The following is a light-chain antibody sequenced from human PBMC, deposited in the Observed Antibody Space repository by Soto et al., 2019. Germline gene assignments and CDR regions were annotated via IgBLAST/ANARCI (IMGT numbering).Light chain of an antibody. Sequence: DIQLTQSPSTLSASVGDRVSITCRASQSISTWLAWYQQKPGKAPKLLIFDASSLESRVSSRFSGRGSGTQFTLTISSLQPDDFATYYCQQYSTYPWTLGQGAKVEFK. CDR3: QQYSTYPWT. J-gene: IGKJ1*01. CDR2: DAS. CDR1: QSISTW. V-gene: IGKV1-5*01.